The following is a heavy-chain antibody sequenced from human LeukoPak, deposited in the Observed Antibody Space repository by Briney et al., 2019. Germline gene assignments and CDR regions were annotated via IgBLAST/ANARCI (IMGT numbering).Heavy chain of an antibody. J-gene: IGHJ4*02. CDR2: ICGSDGSR. CDR3: ARGRSPTCYPTSDY. Sequence: GGSLRLSCAASGFTFSTYAMSWVRQAPGKGLEWVSAICGSDGSRYYADSVKGRFTISRDNSKNTLYLQKNSLRGEDTAVYYCARGRSPTCYPTSDYWAQGTLYIISS. V-gene: IGHV3-23*01. D-gene: IGHD2-2*01. CDR1: GFTFSTYA.